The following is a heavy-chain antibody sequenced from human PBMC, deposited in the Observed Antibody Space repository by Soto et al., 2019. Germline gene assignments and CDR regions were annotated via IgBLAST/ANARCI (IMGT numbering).Heavy chain of an antibody. CDR3: ASKLTFGSSSDY. Sequence: PGGSLRLSCVASGFTFSNYAMNWVRRAPGKGLEWVSTIGGSGAPTYYAGSVKGRFTISRDNSRNTLYLQMNSLRAEDTAVYFCASKLTFGSSSDYWGQGTLVTVSS. D-gene: IGHD7-27*01. J-gene: IGHJ4*02. CDR1: GFTFSNYA. CDR2: IGGSGAPT. V-gene: IGHV3-23*01.